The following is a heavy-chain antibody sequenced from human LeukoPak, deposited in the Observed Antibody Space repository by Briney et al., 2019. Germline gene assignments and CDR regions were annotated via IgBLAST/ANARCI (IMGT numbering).Heavy chain of an antibody. CDR2: VYYSGNT. CDR3: ARVMAARREDLNWFDP. J-gene: IGHJ5*02. Sequence: SETLSLTCTVSGGSISSSGSYWGWIRQPPGKGLEWIGSVYYSGNTYNPSLKSRVTISVDTSKNQFSLNLTSVTAADTAIYYCARVMAARREDLNWFDPWGQGTLVTVSS. CDR1: GGSISSSGSY. V-gene: IGHV4-39*07. D-gene: IGHD6-6*01.